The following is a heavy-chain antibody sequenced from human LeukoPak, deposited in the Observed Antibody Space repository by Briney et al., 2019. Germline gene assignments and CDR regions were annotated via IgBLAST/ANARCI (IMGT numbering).Heavy chain of an antibody. V-gene: IGHV3-66*01. Sequence: GGSLRLSCAASGFTVSTNCMTWVRQAPGKGLEWVSTIYSGGTTYYADSVKGRFTISRDNSKNTLYLHMNSLRVEDTAVYYCARGWSGPLPDVWGQGTTVTVSS. CDR1: GFTVSTNC. J-gene: IGHJ6*02. CDR2: IYSGGTT. CDR3: ARGWSGPLPDV. D-gene: IGHD3-3*01.